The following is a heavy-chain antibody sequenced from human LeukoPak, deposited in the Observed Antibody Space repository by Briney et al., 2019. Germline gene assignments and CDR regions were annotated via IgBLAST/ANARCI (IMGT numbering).Heavy chain of an antibody. CDR2: INPNSGGT. CDR3: ARDFGNYYDSSGYWQTSRFFQH. CDR1: GGTFSSYA. J-gene: IGHJ1*01. Sequence: AASVKVSCKASGGTFSSYAISWVRQAPGQGLEWMGWINPNSGGTNYAQKFQGRVTMTRDTSISTAYMELSRLRSDDTAVYYCARDFGNYYDSSGYWQTSRFFQHWGQGTLVTVSS. D-gene: IGHD3-22*01. V-gene: IGHV1-2*02.